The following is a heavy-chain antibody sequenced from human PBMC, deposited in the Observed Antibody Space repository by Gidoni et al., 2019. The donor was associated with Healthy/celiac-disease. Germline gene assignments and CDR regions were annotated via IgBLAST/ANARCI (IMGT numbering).Heavy chain of an antibody. CDR2: INPNTGGT. CDR3: ARVQGGIAVAGSDWFDP. D-gene: IGHD6-19*01. V-gene: IGHV1-2*02. CDR1: AYTFTGYS. J-gene: IGHJ5*02. Sequence: QVQLVQSGAEMRKPEASVKVACKTSAYTFTGYSMQWVRQAPGQGLEWMGWINPNTGGTNYAQKFQCRGTMTRDTSISTASMELSRLRSSDTAVYYCARVQGGIAVAGSDWFDPWGQGTLVTVSS.